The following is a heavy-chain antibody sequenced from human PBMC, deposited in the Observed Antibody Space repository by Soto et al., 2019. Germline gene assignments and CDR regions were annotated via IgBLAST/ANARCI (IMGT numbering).Heavy chain of an antibody. V-gene: IGHV4-30-2*01. CDR2: IYHSGST. D-gene: IGHD3-16*02. J-gene: IGHJ4*02. CDR1: GGSISSGGYS. Sequence: SETLSLTCAVSGGSISSGGYSWSWIRQPPGKGLEWIGYIYHSGSTCYNPSLKSRVTISVDRSKSQFSLKLSSVTAADTAVYYCARAGLRRYYFDYWGQGTLVTVSS. CDR3: ARAGLRRYYFDY.